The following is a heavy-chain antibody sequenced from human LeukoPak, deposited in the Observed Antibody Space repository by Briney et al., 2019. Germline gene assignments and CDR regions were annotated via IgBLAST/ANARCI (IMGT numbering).Heavy chain of an antibody. Sequence: PGGSLRLSCAASGFTFSDYYMSWIRQAPGKGLEWVSYISSSGSTIYYADSVKGRFTISRDNAKNSLYLQMNSLRAEDTAVYYCARVPIEYSSSRSPYFDYWGQGTLVTVSS. CDR3: ARVPIEYSSSRSPYFDY. V-gene: IGHV3-11*04. J-gene: IGHJ4*02. D-gene: IGHD6-6*01. CDR2: ISSSGSTI. CDR1: GFTFSDYY.